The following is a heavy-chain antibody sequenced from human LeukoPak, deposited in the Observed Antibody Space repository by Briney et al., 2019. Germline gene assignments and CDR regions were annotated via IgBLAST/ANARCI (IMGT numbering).Heavy chain of an antibody. V-gene: IGHV3-9*01. Sequence: PGGSLRLSCAASGFDFSSYAMHWVRQAPGKGLEWVSGISWNSGSIGYADSVKGRFTISRDNAKNSLYLQMNSLRAEDTALYYCAKDTNYDSSGYYGQFDYWGQGTLVTVSS. J-gene: IGHJ4*02. D-gene: IGHD3-22*01. CDR1: GFDFSSYA. CDR2: ISWNSGSI. CDR3: AKDTNYDSSGYYGQFDY.